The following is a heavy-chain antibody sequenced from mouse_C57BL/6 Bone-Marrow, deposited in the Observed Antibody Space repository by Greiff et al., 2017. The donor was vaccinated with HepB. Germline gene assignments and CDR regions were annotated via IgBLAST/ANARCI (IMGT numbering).Heavy chain of an antibody. D-gene: IGHD2-4*01. V-gene: IGHV8-8*01. J-gene: IGHJ3*01. Sequence: VKLVESGPGILQPSQTLSLTCSFSGFSLSTFGMGVGWIRQPSGKGLEWLAHICWDDDKYYNPALKSRLTISKDTSKNQVFLKIANVDTADTATYYCARIVGDYGAWFAYWGQGTLVTVSA. CDR1: GFSLSTFGMG. CDR3: ARIVGDYGAWFAY. CDR2: ICWDDDK.